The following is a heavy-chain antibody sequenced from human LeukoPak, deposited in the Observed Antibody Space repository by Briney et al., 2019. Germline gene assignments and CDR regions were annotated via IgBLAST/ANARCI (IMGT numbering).Heavy chain of an antibody. CDR2: ISSSDNTI. J-gene: IGHJ4*02. CDR3: ARAGTVTSYFDY. V-gene: IGHV3-48*04. CDR1: GFTSSFYR. D-gene: IGHD4-17*01. Sequence: GGSVTLSSAVYGFTSSFYRVHWVRQAPGKGLEWVSYISSSDNTIHYADSVKGRFTISRDNAKNTQYLQMNSLRAEDTALYYFARAGTVTSYFDYWGQGTLVTVSS.